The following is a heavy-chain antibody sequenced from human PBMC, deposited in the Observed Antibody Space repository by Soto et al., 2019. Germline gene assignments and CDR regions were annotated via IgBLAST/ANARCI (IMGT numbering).Heavy chain of an antibody. V-gene: IGHV1-69*13. CDR3: ARSPTYYYDSPCCWFDP. CDR1: GGTFSSYA. Sequence: VASVKVSCKASGGTFSSYAISWVRQAPGQGLEWMGGIIPIFGTANYAQKFQGRVTITADESTSTAYMELSSLGSEDTAVYYCARSPTYYYDSPCCWFDPWGQGTLVTVSS. D-gene: IGHD3-22*01. CDR2: IIPIFGTA. J-gene: IGHJ5*02.